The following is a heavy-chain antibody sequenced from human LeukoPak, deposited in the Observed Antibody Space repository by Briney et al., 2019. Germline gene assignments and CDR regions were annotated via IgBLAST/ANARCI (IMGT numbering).Heavy chain of an antibody. V-gene: IGHV4/OR15-8*02. CDR2: ISLTGQT. CDR1: GGSISSTNW. D-gene: IGHD6-13*01. CDR3: ARHRQLVRALFDY. Sequence: SETLSLTCGVSGGSISSTNWWSWVRQPPGQGLEWIGEISLTGQTNYNPSLNGRVTTSLDESRNQLSLKLSSVTAADTAVYYCARHRQLVRALFDYWGQGTLVTVSS. J-gene: IGHJ4*02.